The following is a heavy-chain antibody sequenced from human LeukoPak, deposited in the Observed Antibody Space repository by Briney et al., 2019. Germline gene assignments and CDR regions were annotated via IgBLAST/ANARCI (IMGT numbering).Heavy chain of an antibody. D-gene: IGHD3-3*01. Sequence: GASVKVSCKAPGYTFTGYYMHWVRQAPGQGLERMGWINPNSGGTNYAQKFQGRVTMTRDTSISTAYMELSRLRSDDTAVYYCARDTIFGVVTYWFDPWGQGTLVTVSS. J-gene: IGHJ5*02. CDR2: INPNSGGT. V-gene: IGHV1-2*02. CDR1: GYTFTGYY. CDR3: ARDTIFGVVTYWFDP.